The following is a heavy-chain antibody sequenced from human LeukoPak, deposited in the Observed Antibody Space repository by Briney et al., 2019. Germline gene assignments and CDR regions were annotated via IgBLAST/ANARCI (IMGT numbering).Heavy chain of an antibody. CDR1: GFTFSSYW. Sequence: PGGSLRLSCAASGFTFSSYWMSWVRQAPGKGLEWVANTKQDGSEKHYVDSVRGRFTISRDNAKNSLYLQMNSLRAEDTAVYYCARDGGSGYAYDYWGQGTLVTVSS. V-gene: IGHV3-7*01. D-gene: IGHD5-12*01. J-gene: IGHJ4*02. CDR3: ARDGGSGYAYDY. CDR2: TKQDGSEK.